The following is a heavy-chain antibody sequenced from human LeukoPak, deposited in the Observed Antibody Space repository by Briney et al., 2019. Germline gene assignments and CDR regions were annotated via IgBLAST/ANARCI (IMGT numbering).Heavy chain of an antibody. D-gene: IGHD3-16*01. CDR1: GDSVSSNTAA. V-gene: IGHV6-1*01. CDR3: AKGWGFNI. Sequence: SQTLSLTCAISGDSVSSNTAAWNWSRQSPSRGFEWLGRTYYRSKWYSDYAVSVKSRITITPDTSKNQFALQLNSVTPEDTAVYYCAKGWGFNIWGQGTMVTVSS. J-gene: IGHJ3*02. CDR2: TYYRSKWYS.